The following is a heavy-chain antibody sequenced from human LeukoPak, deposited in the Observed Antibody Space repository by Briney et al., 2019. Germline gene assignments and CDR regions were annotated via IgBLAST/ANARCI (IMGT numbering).Heavy chain of an antibody. D-gene: IGHD2/OR15-2a*01. Sequence: SETLSLTCSVSGGSMTNLYWTWIRQPPGKGLEWIGDIYDSGSTRYNTSLESRVTISVDTSKNQFSLKLSSVTAADTAVYYCARGGSTNFYYGDVWGQGTTVTVSS. V-gene: IGHV4-59*01. CDR2: IYDSGST. CDR3: ARGGSTNFYYGDV. CDR1: GGSMTNLY. J-gene: IGHJ6*02.